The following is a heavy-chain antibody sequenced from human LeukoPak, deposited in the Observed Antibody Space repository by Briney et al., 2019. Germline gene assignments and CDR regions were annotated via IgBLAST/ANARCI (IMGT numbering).Heavy chain of an antibody. CDR1: GYTFTVYY. Sequence: ASVKVSCKASGYTFTVYYMHWVRQAPGQGLEWMGWINPNSGGTNYAQKFQGRVTMTRDTSISTAYMELSRLRSDDTAVYYCARVMSSGWSHLLSYYYYGMDVWGQGTTVTVSS. D-gene: IGHD6-19*01. J-gene: IGHJ6*02. CDR2: INPNSGGT. CDR3: ARVMSSGWSHLLSYYYYGMDV. V-gene: IGHV1-2*02.